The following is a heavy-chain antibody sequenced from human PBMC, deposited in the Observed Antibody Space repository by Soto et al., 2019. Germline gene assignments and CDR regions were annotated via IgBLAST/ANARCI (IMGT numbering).Heavy chain of an antibody. CDR2: IYPGDSDI. CDR1: GYRFSNFW. V-gene: IGHV5-51*01. D-gene: IGHD2-21*01. Sequence: EVQLEPSGAEVKTPGESLKISGKGSGYRFSNFWIGWVRQMPGKGLEWMGSIYPGDSDIRVSPSLQGQVTISADKSITTSYLQWSNRRASDAAFYYCARGSRLKTLSQWYSDFWGRGARITVSS. CDR3: ARGSRLKTLSQWYSDF. J-gene: IGHJ2*01.